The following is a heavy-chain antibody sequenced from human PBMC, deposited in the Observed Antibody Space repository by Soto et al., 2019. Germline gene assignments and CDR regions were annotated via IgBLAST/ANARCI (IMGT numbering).Heavy chain of an antibody. J-gene: IGHJ4*02. CDR1: GFTFSSYA. CDR2: ISGSGDNT. Sequence: ELQLLESGGNLVQPGGSLRLSCAASGFTFSSYAMNWVRQAPGKGLEWVSTISGSGDNTYYADSVKGRFTISRDSSKNTLYLQMNSLRDEDTAVYYCAKRLDHWGQGTLVTVSS. V-gene: IGHV3-23*01. CDR3: AKRLDH.